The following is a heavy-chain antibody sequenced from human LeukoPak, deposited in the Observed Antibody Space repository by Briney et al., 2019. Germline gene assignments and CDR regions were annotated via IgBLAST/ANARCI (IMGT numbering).Heavy chain of an antibody. V-gene: IGHV3-7*04. CDR3: AREGGRPGYFGSGSP. CDR2: IKQDGSEE. Sequence: GGSLRLSCAASGFIFSSYWMSWVRQAPGKGLEWVANIKQDGSEEYYVDSVKGRFTISRDNAKNSLYLQMNSLRAEDTAVYYCAREGGRPGYFGSGSPWGQGTLVTVSS. CDR1: GFIFSSYW. J-gene: IGHJ4*02. D-gene: IGHD3-10*01.